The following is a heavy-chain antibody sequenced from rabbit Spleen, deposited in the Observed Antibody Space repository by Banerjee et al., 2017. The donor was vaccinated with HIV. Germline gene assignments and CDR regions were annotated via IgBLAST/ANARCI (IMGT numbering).Heavy chain of an antibody. V-gene: IGHV1S40*01. CDR2: IYAGSSGST. Sequence: QQLVESGGGLVKPGASLTLTCKPSGFSFNSGYDMCWVRQAPGKGLEWIACIYAGSSGSTYYASWAKGRFTISKTSSTTVTLQMTSLTAADTATYFCARGSATMTMVITGYYLNLWGQGTLVTVS. CDR1: GFSFNSGYD. D-gene: IGHD2-1*01. J-gene: IGHJ4*01. CDR3: ARGSATMTMVITGYYLNL.